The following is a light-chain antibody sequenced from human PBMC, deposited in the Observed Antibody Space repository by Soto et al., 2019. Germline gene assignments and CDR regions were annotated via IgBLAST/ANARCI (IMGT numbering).Light chain of an antibody. CDR2: DGS. Sequence: DIQMTQSPSSLSASVGDRVTITCRASQNIIFYLNWYQQKPGQAPRLLISDGSNRASGIPARFVGSGSGTDFTLTITGLQPEDFAVYFCQQRDDLYTFGQGTKLQIK. CDR3: QQRDDLYT. V-gene: IGKV1-39*01. CDR1: QNIIFY. J-gene: IGKJ2*01.